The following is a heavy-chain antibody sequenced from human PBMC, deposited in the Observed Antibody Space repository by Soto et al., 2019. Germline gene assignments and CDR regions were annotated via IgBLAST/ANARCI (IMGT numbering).Heavy chain of an antibody. D-gene: IGHD2-15*01. CDR2: IYYSGST. Sequence: SLTCTVSGGSISSGGYYWSWIRQHPGKGLEWIGYIYYSGSTYYNPSLKSRITISVDTSKNQFSLKLSSVTAADTAVYYCARDGRSDGFFQHWGQGTLVTVSS. V-gene: IGHV4-31*03. CDR3: ARDGRSDGFFQH. CDR1: GGSISSGGYY. J-gene: IGHJ1*01.